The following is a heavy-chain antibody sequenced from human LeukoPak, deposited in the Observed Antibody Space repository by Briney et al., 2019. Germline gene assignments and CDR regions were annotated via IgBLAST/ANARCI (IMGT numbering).Heavy chain of an antibody. CDR3: GRDSRGPDY. CDR2: INHSGST. CDR1: GGSISHYY. J-gene: IGHJ4*02. V-gene: IGHV4-34*01. D-gene: IGHD3-22*01. Sequence: SETLSLTCAVYGGSISHYYWSWIRQSPGKGLGCIGEINHSGSTNYNPSLKSRVTISVDTSKNQISLKLKSVTAADTAVYYCGRDSRGPDYWGQGTLVTVSS.